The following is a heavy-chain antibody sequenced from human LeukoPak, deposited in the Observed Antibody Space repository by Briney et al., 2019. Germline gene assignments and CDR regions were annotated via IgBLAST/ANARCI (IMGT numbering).Heavy chain of an antibody. D-gene: IGHD6-19*01. V-gene: IGHV4-38-2*02. J-gene: IGHJ3*02. CDR3: ARGRVPSGCYGGRSDAFDI. CDR2: IYHGGST. CDR1: GYSISSGYY. Sequence: PSETLSLTCTVSGYSISSGYYWGWIRQPPGKGLEWIESIYHGGSTYYNPSLKSRVSISVDTSKNQFSLKLSSVTAADTAVYYCARGRVPSGCYGGRSDAFDIWGQGTMVTVSS.